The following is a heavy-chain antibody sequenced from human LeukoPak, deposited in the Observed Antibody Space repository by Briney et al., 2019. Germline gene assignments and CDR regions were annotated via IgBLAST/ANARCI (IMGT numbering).Heavy chain of an antibody. CDR3: ARVDTAMVTREYYFDY. Sequence: GGSLRLSCAASGFTVSSNYMSWVRQAPGKGLGWVSVIYSGVSTYYADSVKVRFTISRDNSKNTLYLQMNSLRAEDTAVYYCARVDTAMVTREYYFDYWGQGTLVTVSS. D-gene: IGHD5-18*01. CDR1: GFTVSSNY. J-gene: IGHJ4*02. CDR2: IYSGVST. V-gene: IGHV3-66*02.